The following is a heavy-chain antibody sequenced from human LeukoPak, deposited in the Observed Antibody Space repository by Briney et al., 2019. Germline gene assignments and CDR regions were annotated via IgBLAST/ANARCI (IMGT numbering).Heavy chain of an antibody. V-gene: IGHV3-49*03. J-gene: IGHJ4*02. Sequence: PGGSLRLSCTASGFTFGDYAMSWFRQAPGKGLEWVGLIRSKAYGGTTEYAASVKGRFTISRDDSKSIAYLQMNSLKTEDTAVYYCTREMAMYYDFWSGYQPFDYWGQGTLVTVSS. D-gene: IGHD3-3*01. CDR3: TREMAMYYDFWSGYQPFDY. CDR1: GFTFGDYA. CDR2: IRSKAYGGTT.